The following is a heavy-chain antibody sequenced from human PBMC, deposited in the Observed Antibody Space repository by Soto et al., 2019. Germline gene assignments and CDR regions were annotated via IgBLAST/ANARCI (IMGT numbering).Heavy chain of an antibody. V-gene: IGHV4-4*07. CDR3: AGDQGHYYYGMAV. CDR1: GDSISNYY. Sequence: LSLTCSVSGDSISNYYWNWIRQPAGQGLEWIGRIYTGGSTNYNPSLKSRVTMSVDTSKNQFSLKLTSLTAADMAVYFCAGDQGHYYYGMAVWGQGTTVTVSS. CDR2: IYTGGST. J-gene: IGHJ6*02.